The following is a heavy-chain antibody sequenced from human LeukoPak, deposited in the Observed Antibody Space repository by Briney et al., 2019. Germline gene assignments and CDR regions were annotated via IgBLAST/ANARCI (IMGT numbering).Heavy chain of an antibody. CDR3: ARHVSVAVTNFFDY. D-gene: IGHD6-19*01. Sequence: SETLSLTCTVSGGSISTSNYYWGWIRQPPGKGLEWIGNIFYSGSTYYSPSLKSRVTISLDTSRNQFSLRLSSVTAADTAVYYCARHVSVAVTNFFDYWGQGTLVTVSS. CDR2: IFYSGST. V-gene: IGHV4-39*01. CDR1: GGSISTSNYY. J-gene: IGHJ4*02.